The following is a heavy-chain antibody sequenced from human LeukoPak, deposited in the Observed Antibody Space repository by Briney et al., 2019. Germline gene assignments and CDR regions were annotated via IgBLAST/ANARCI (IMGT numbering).Heavy chain of an antibody. J-gene: IGHJ4*02. CDR1: GGTISSTNW. D-gene: IGHD5-12*01. CDR2: ISLTGLT. CDR3: SRESGAFSPFGY. Sequence: PSGTLSLSCGVSGGTISSTNWWSGGRQSPGQGLEWIGEISLTGLTNYNQSLKRRVTMSRDKSKNKLSLHMNTVTAADTAVYYCSRESGAFSPFGYWGQGTLVTVSS. V-gene: IGHV4-4*02.